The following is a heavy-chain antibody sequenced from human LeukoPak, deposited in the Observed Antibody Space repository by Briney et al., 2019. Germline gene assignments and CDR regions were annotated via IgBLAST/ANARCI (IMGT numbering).Heavy chain of an antibody. Sequence: SVEVSCKASGYTFTSYGMSWVRQAPGQGLEWMGWISAYNGNTNYAQKLQGRVTMTTDTSTSTAYMELRSLRSDDTAVYYCAREDYYYDSSGYPDYYFDYWGQGTLVTVSS. CDR1: GYTFTSYG. D-gene: IGHD3-22*01. J-gene: IGHJ4*02. V-gene: IGHV1-18*01. CDR2: ISAYNGNT. CDR3: AREDYYYDSSGYPDYYFDY.